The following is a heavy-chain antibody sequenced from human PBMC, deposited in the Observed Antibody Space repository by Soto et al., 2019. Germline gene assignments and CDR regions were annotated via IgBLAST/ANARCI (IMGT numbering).Heavy chain of an antibody. CDR1: GFNFSDYS. CDR2: ISSSGYFM. J-gene: IGHJ4*02. Sequence: EVQLVESGGGLVKPGGSLRLSCAASGFNFSDYSMNWVRQAPGKGLEWVSSISSSGYFMHYADSVRGRFIISKDSTKNALYLQMNNLRAEDTAVYYFARGEYSSSLVLDYWGQGTLVTVSS. D-gene: IGHD6-6*01. V-gene: IGHV3-21*01. CDR3: ARGEYSSSLVLDY.